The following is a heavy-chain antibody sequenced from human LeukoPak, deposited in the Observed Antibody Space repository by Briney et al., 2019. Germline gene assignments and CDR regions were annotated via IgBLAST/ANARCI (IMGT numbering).Heavy chain of an antibody. J-gene: IGHJ6*02. CDR3: AFRSYGSGSSYYYYGMDV. CDR1: GVTFSSYS. CDR2: ISSSSSYI. D-gene: IGHD3-10*01. Sequence: GGPLRLSCAASGVTFSSYSMNWVRHAPGKGLEWVSSISSSSSYIYYADSVKGRFTISRDKAKNSLYLQMNSLRAEDTAVYYCAFRSYGSGSSYYYYGMDVWGQGTTVTVSS. V-gene: IGHV3-21*01.